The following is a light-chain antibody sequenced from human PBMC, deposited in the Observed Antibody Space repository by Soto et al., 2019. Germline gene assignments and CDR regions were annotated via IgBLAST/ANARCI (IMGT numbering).Light chain of an antibody. J-gene: IGKJ3*01. V-gene: IGKV3D-15*01. CDR2: GAF. CDR3: QHYNNCPPRFT. CDR1: QSVSSN. Sequence: EIVMTQSPATLSVSPGERATLSCRASQSVSSNLAWYQQKPGQAPRLLIYGAFNRATGIPPRFSGSGSGTEFTLTISSLQSENFAVYSCQHYNNCPPRFTFGPGTKVEIK.